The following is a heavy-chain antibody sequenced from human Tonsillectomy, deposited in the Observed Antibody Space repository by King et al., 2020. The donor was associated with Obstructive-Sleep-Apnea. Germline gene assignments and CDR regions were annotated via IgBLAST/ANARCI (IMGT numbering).Heavy chain of an antibody. CDR2: ISYDGSHK. D-gene: IGHD2-2*01. J-gene: IGHJ6*02. Sequence: HVQLVESGGGVVQPGRSLRLSCAASGFTFSSYAMHWVRQAPGKGLEWVAVISYDGSHKYYADSVKGRFTCSRDNSKNTLYLQMNSLRAEDTAVYYCASPYCSSTSCYLYYYGMDVWGQGTTVTVSS. V-gene: IGHV3-30*04. CDR1: GFTFSSYA. CDR3: ASPYCSSTSCYLYYYGMDV.